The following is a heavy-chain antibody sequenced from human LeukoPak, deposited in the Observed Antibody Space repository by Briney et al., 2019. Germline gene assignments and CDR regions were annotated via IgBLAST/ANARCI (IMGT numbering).Heavy chain of an antibody. V-gene: IGHV4-39*02. CDR1: GASLSTTYNY. CDR2: IFYDGTT. D-gene: IGHD3-22*01. J-gene: IGHJ2*01. Sequence: SETLSLTCSVSGASLSTTYNYWAWIRQPPGKGLEWIGSIFYDGTTFYSPSLKTRVTLSVDTSMNRFSLRLNSVTAADTAVYYCARGVTMIVVVIHDWYFDLWGRGTLVTVSS. CDR3: ARGVTMIVVVIHDWYFDL.